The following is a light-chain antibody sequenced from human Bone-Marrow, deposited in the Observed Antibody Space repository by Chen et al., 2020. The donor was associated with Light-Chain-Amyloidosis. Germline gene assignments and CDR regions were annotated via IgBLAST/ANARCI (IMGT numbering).Light chain of an antibody. CDR3: QQYGSSPPET. V-gene: IGKV3-20*01. J-gene: IGKJ2*01. CDR1: QSVSSSY. CDR2: GAS. Sequence: EIVLTQSPGTLSLSPGERATLSCRASQSVSSSYLAWYQQKPGQAPRLLIYGASSRATGIPDRVSGSGSGTDFTLTISRLEPEDFAVYYCQQYGSSPPETFGQGTKLEIK.